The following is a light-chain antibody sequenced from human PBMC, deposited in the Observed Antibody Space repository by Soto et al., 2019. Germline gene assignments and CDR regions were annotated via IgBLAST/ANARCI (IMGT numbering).Light chain of an antibody. CDR1: QSVSSSY. J-gene: IGKJ5*01. Sequence: EIVLTQSPGTLSLSPGERATLSCRASQSVSSSYLAWYQQKPGQAPRLLIYGASSRATGIPDRFSGSGSGTHFTLTISRLEPGDFAVYYCQQYGGTPWTFGQGTRLEIK. CDR3: QQYGGTPWT. CDR2: GAS. V-gene: IGKV3-20*01.